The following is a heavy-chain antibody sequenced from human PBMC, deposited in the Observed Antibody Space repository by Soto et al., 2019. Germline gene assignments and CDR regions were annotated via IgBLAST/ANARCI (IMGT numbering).Heavy chain of an antibody. Sequence: PSETLSLTCTVSGCSVSSGSYYWSWIRQPPGKGLEWIGYIYYSGSTNYNPSLKSRVTISVDKSKNQFSLTLSFVTAADTAVYYCARDSLTGNYFDPWGQGTLVTVSS. CDR3: ARDSLTGNYFDP. J-gene: IGHJ5*02. CDR1: GCSVSSGSYY. V-gene: IGHV4-61*01. CDR2: IYYSGST. D-gene: IGHD1-7*01.